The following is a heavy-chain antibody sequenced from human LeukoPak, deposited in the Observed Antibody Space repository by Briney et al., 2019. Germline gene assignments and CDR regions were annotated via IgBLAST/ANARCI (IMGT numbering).Heavy chain of an antibody. V-gene: IGHV3-11*04. CDR2: IKGNGLTT. CDR3: ARASEMRYMDA. J-gene: IGHJ6*03. D-gene: IGHD5-24*01. CDR1: GFTFSDYY. Sequence: GGSLRLSCAASGFTFSDYYMTWIRQAPGKGLEWLSHIKGNGLTTYYADSVKGRFTISRDNARNSLFLQTNSLRADDTAIYYCARASEMRYMDAWGKGTAVTVSS.